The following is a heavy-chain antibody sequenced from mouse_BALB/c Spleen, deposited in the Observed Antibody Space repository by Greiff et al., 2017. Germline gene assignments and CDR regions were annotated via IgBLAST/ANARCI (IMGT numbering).Heavy chain of an antibody. CDR1: GYTFTSYW. J-gene: IGHJ3*01. CDR3: ASAYEPWFAY. CDR2: INPSTGYT. D-gene: IGHD6-5*01. Sequence: ESGAELAKPGASVKMSCKASGYTFTSYWMHWVKQRPGQGLEWIGYINPSTGYTEYNQKFKDKATLTADKSSSTAYMQLSSLTSEDSAVYYCASAYEPWFAYWGQGTLVTVSA. V-gene: IGHV1-7*01.